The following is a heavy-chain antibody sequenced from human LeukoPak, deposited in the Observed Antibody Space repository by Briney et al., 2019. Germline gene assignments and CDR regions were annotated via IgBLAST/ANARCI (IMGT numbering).Heavy chain of an antibody. D-gene: IGHD2-21*01. CDR2: INPSGGST. J-gene: IGHJ4*02. CDR1: GYTFTSYY. V-gene: IGHV1-46*03. CDR3: ARALFVDAYFDY. Sequence: ASVKVSYKASGYTFTSYYMHWVRQAPGQGLEWMGIINPSGGSTSYAQKFQGRVTMTRDTSTSTVYMELSSLRSEDTAVYYCARALFVDAYFDYWGQGTLVTVSS.